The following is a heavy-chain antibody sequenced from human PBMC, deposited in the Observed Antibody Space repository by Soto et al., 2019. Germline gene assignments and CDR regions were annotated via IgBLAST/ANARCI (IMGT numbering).Heavy chain of an antibody. Sequence: ASVKVSCKASGYTFTSYDINWVRQATGQGLEWMGWMNPNSGNTGYAQKFQGRVTMTRNTSISTAYMELSSLRSEDTAVYYCARGVSHYDILTCYYTDLQAFDYWGQGTLVTVSS. J-gene: IGHJ4*02. V-gene: IGHV1-8*01. D-gene: IGHD3-9*01. CDR1: GYTFTSYD. CDR3: ARGVSHYDILTCYYTDLQAFDY. CDR2: MNPNSGNT.